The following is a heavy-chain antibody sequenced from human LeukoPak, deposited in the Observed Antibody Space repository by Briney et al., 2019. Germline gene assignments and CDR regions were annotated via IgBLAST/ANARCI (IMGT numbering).Heavy chain of an antibody. V-gene: IGHV3-9*01. CDR3: AKGTYSSGYYYYYGMDV. CDR1: GFTFDDYA. D-gene: IGHD3-22*01. Sequence: GGSLRLSCPASGFTFDDYAMHWVRQAPGKGLEWVSCISWNSDSIGYADSVKGRFTISRDNAKNSLYLQMNSLRAEDPALYYCAKGTYSSGYYYYYGMDVWGQGPTVTVSS. CDR2: ISWNSDSI. J-gene: IGHJ6*02.